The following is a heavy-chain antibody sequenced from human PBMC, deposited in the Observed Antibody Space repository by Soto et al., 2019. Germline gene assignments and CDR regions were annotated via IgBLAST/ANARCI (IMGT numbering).Heavy chain of an antibody. CDR2: VNPTSGDT. CDR1: GYSFTAYY. J-gene: IGHJ4*02. V-gene: IGHV1-2*02. Sequence: PSVKVSCKASGYSFTAYYIHWLRQAPGQGLEWIGWVNPTSGDTNFSQNFQGRVTMTSDTSISTAYMELNSLRSDDTAVYFCARLAYVDRFDHWGQGTLVTVSS. D-gene: IGHD5-12*01. CDR3: ARLAYVDRFDH.